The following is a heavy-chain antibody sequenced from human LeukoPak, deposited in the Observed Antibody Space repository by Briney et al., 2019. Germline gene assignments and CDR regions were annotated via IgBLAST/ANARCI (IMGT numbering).Heavy chain of an antibody. CDR1: GFSFMSLC. CDR3: AKASRYLGSGSYYRDAFDI. D-gene: IGHD3-10*02. V-gene: IGHV3-30*18. J-gene: IGHJ3*02. Sequence: GRSLSLSCAPSGFSFMSLCMEWVRQAPGKWRGWGASISFDGRNKYYAASVKGRFTVSKDYCKNTLYLQMNSLRAEDTAVYYCAKASRYLGSGSYYRDAFDIWGQGTMVTVSS. CDR2: ISFDGRNK.